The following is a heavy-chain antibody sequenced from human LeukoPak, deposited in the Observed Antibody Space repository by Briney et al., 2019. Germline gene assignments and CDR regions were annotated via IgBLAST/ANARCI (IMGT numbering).Heavy chain of an antibody. V-gene: IGHV5-51*01. CDR3: ARHEGSGSYYSY. CDR2: ISPDDSEI. Sequence: GESLKISCKGSGYSFTTYWIAWVRQLPGRGLEWMGIISPDDSEIRYSPSFRGQVTISADKSISTAYLQWSRLKASDTAFYYCARHEGSGSYYSYWGQETLVTVSS. D-gene: IGHD1-26*01. CDR1: GYSFTTYW. J-gene: IGHJ4*02.